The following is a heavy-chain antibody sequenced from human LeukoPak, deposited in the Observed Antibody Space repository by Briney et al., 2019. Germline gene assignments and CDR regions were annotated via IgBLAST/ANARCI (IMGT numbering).Heavy chain of an antibody. Sequence: ASVKVSCKASGYTFTSYGISWVRQAPGQGLEWMGWISAYNGNTNYAQKLQGRVTMTTDTSTSTAYMELRSLRSDDTAVYYCARARYYYGSGSYYKIGHYFDYWGQGTLVTVSS. J-gene: IGHJ4*02. CDR1: GYTFTSYG. CDR3: ARARYYYGSGSYYKIGHYFDY. V-gene: IGHV1-18*01. D-gene: IGHD3-10*01. CDR2: ISAYNGNT.